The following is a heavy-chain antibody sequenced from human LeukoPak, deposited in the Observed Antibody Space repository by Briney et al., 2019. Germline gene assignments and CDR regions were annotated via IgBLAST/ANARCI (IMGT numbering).Heavy chain of an antibody. D-gene: IGHD3-10*01. Sequence: GGSLRLSCAASGFTVSSNYMSWVRQAPGKGLEWVSVIYSGGSTYYADSVKGRFTISRDNSKNTLYLQMNSLRAEDTAVYYCARELRVVRGVSFDYWGQGTLVTVSS. CDR1: GFTVSSNY. J-gene: IGHJ4*02. V-gene: IGHV3-53*01. CDR2: IYSGGST. CDR3: ARELRVVRGVSFDY.